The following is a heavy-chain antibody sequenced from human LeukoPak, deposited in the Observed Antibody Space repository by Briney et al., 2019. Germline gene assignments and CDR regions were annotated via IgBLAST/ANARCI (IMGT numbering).Heavy chain of an antibody. V-gene: IGHV4-39*07. D-gene: IGHD1-26*01. CDR1: GGSISSSSYY. CDR3: ARGQRGRGATTNDY. CDR2: IYYSGST. J-gene: IGHJ4*02. Sequence: KPSETLSLTCTVSGGSISSSSYYWGWIRRPPGKGLEWIGSIYYSGSTYYNPSLKSRVTISVDTSKNQFSLKLSSVTAADTAVYYCARGQRGRGATTNDYWGQGTLVTVSS.